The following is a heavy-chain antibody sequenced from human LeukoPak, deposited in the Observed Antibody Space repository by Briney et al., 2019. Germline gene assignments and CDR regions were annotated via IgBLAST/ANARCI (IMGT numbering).Heavy chain of an antibody. J-gene: IGHJ4*02. CDR2: ISAYNGNT. CDR3: ARDHYYDSSGYLTHFDY. Sequence: ASVKVSCKASGYTFTSYGISWVRQAPGQGLEWMGWISAYNGNTKYSQKFQGRVTITRDTSASTAYMELSSLRSEDTAVYYCARDHYYDSSGYLTHFDYWGQGTLVTVSS. V-gene: IGHV1-18*01. D-gene: IGHD3-22*01. CDR1: GYTFTSYG.